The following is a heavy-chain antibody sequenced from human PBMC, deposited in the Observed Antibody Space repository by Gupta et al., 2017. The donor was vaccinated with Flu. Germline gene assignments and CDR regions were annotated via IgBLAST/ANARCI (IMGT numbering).Heavy chain of an antibody. Sequence: QVQLQESGPGLVKPSQTLSLTCTVSGGPISSGGYFWRWIRQHPGKGLEWIGYIYYSGSTYYNPSLKSRVTISVDTSKNQFSLKLSSVTAADTAVYYCARDSSSWYWFDPWGQRTLVTVSS. CDR1: GGPISSGGYF. V-gene: IGHV4-31*03. D-gene: IGHD6-13*01. CDR2: IYYSGST. CDR3: ARDSSSWYWFDP. J-gene: IGHJ5*02.